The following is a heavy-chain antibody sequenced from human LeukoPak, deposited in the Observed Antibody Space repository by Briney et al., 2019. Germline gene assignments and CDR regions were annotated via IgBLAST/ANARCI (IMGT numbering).Heavy chain of an antibody. V-gene: IGHV4-39*01. Sequence: PSETLSLTCTVSGGSISSSSYYWGWIRQPPGKGLEWIGSIYYSGSTYYNPSLKSRVTISVDTSKNQFSLKLSSVTAADTAVHYCARRNQVLREYYYDSSGYLYFDYWGQGTLVTVSS. D-gene: IGHD3-22*01. CDR1: GGSISSSSYY. CDR2: IYYSGST. CDR3: ARRNQVLREYYYDSSGYLYFDY. J-gene: IGHJ4*02.